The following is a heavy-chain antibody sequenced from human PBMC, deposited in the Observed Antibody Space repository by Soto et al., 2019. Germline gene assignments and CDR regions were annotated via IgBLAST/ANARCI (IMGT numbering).Heavy chain of an antibody. CDR3: ARDLVGRSHVSGMDV. J-gene: IGHJ6*02. CDR1: GGSIRSGSYY. D-gene: IGHD3-16*01. V-gene: IGHV4-31*03. CDR2: IYYSGST. Sequence: QVQLQESGPGLVKPSQTLSLTCTVSGGSIRSGSYYWSWIRQHPGKGLEWIGYIYYSGSTYYNPSFKSRVTISVDRSKNQVSLKLSSVTAADTAVYYCARDLVGRSHVSGMDVWGQGTTVTVSS.